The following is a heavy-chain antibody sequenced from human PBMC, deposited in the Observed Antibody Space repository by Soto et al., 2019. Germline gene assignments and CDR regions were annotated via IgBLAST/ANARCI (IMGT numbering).Heavy chain of an antibody. J-gene: IGHJ4*02. V-gene: IGHV4-34*01. CDR3: PRAAPRYWSGGSCYSRRAY. D-gene: IGHD2-15*01. Sequence: QVQLQQWGAGLLKPSETLSLTCAVYGGSSSGYYWSWIRQPPGKGLEWIGEINHSGSTNYNPSLQGRVTISVDMSKHPFSLKLSSVTAADTPGYYWPRAAPRYWSGGSCYSRRAYWGQGTLVTVSS. CDR2: INHSGST. CDR1: GGSSSGYY.